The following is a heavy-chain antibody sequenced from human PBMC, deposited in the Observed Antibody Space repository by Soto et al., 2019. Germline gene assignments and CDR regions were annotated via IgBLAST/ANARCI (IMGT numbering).Heavy chain of an antibody. J-gene: IGHJ4*02. D-gene: IGHD1-26*01. CDR2: IRGDLVTT. CDR1: GFTFSDHA. Sequence: EMQLLESGGDLVQPGGSLRLSCATSGFTFSDHAMHWVHQAPEEGLEWVSGIRGDLVTTPYADSVKGRFTISRDNSKNTLYLQMNSLRAEDTAIYYCVKEGKMGVEGFDFWGQGTLVTVSS. V-gene: IGHV3-23*01. CDR3: VKEGKMGVEGFDF.